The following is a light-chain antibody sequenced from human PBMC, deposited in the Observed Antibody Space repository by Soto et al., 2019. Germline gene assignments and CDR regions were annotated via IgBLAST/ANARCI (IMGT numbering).Light chain of an antibody. CDR1: SSDVGGYNY. V-gene: IGLV2-8*01. CDR2: KVS. J-gene: IGLJ1*01. CDR3: CSYAGSNNFPYV. Sequence: QSALTQPPSASGSPGQSVTISCTGTSSDVGGYNYVSWYQQHPGKAPKLMIYKVSKRPSGVPDRFSGSKSSNTASLTVSGLQAEDEADYYCCSYAGSNNFPYVFGTGTQLTVL.